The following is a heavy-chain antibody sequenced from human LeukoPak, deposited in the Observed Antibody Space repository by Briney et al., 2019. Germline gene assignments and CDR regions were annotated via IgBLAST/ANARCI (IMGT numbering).Heavy chain of an antibody. J-gene: IGHJ5*02. D-gene: IGHD6-13*01. CDR3: ARGSRQQLSNWFDP. CDR1: GGSISSYY. CDR2: IYYSGST. Sequence: SETLSFTCTVSGGSISSYYWSWIRQPPGKGLEWIGYIYYSGSTNYNPSLKSRVTISVDTSKNQFSLKLSSVTAADTAVYYCARGSRQQLSNWFDPWGQGTLVTVSS. V-gene: IGHV4-59*01.